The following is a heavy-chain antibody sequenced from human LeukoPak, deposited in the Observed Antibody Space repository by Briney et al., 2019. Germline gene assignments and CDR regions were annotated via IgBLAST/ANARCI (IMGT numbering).Heavy chain of an antibody. CDR2: IKQHGSEK. Sequence: GGSLRLSCAASGCTFSSYWMSWVRQAPGKGLEWVANIKQHGSEKYYVDSVKGRFTISRDNAKNSLYLQMNSLRAEDTAVYYCARDKVSSTYYDFWSGYCWFDPWGQGTLVTVSS. CDR1: GCTFSSYW. CDR3: ARDKVSSTYYDFWSGYCWFDP. D-gene: IGHD3-3*01. J-gene: IGHJ5*02. V-gene: IGHV3-7*01.